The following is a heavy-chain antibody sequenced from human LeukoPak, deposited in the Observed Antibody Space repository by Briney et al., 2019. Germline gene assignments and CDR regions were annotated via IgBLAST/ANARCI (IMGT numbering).Heavy chain of an antibody. Sequence: GESLKISFKGSGYTFTTYWIGWVRQMPGKGLEWMGIIYPGDSDTRYSPSFQGQVTISADKSITTAYLQWSSLKASDTAIYYCARSEVATPRKFAYWGQGTLVTVSS. J-gene: IGHJ4*02. CDR1: GYTFTTYW. CDR3: ARSEVATPRKFAY. V-gene: IGHV5-51*01. CDR2: IYPGDSDT. D-gene: IGHD5-12*01.